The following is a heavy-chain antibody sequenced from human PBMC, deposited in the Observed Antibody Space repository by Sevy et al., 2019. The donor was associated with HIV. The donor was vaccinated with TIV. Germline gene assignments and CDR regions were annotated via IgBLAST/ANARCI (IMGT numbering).Heavy chain of an antibody. CDR1: EFGFSSHS. CDR2: ISGIGTPI. D-gene: IGHD3-9*01. CDR3: ARDLDWAFDQ. V-gene: IGHV3-48*02. J-gene: IGHJ4*02. Sequence: GGSLRLSCTASEFGFSSHSFNWVRRAPGKGLEWISYISGIGTPISYLDSLRGRFTISRDNAKNSLFLQMNNLRDDDTGVYYCARDLDWAFDQWGQGTLVTVSS.